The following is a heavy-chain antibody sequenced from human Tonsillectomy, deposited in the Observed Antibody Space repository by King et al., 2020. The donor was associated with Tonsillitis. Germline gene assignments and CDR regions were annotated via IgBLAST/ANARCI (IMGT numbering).Heavy chain of an antibody. CDR1: DFTFHNAL. D-gene: IGHD3-10*01. CDR3: VAGEREIVGFGERFYYYHYMDG. J-gene: IGHJ6*03. V-gene: IGHV3-15*07. CDR2: LKRKTDGGTT. Sequence: VQLVESGGGLVKPGGSLRLSCVSSDFTFHNALMHWVRQAPVKGLEWVCHLKRKTDGGTTDYPAPVKGRFTISREDTTNTPYLQMKSLKIEDTALYYCVAGEREIVGFGERFYYYHYMDGWGKGTTVTVSS.